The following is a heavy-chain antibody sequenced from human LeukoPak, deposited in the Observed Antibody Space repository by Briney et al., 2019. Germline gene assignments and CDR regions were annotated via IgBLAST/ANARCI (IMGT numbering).Heavy chain of an antibody. V-gene: IGHV3-21*01. CDR2: ISSSSSYI. J-gene: IGHJ3*02. Sequence: GGSLRLSCAASGFTFSSYGMNWVRQAPGKGLEWVSSISSSSSYIYYADSVKGRFTISRDNAKNSLYLQMNSLRAEDTAVYYCARDEPVGAKRGAFDISGQGTMVTVSS. D-gene: IGHD1-26*01. CDR3: ARDEPVGAKRGAFDI. CDR1: GFTFSSYG.